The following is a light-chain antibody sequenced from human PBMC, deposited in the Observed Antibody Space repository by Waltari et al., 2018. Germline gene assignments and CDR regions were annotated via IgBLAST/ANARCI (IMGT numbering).Light chain of an antibody. J-gene: IGLJ3*02. Sequence: QAVLTQPSSLSASPGASASLTCTLRSDLNIGASRIYWYQQKPGSPPQYLLRYKSDSDKQQGSGVPSRFSGSKDASANAGILLISGLQSEDEADYYCMIWHSSAWVFGGGTKLTVL. CDR2: YKSDSDK. CDR1: SDLNIGASR. V-gene: IGLV5-45*03. CDR3: MIWHSSAWV.